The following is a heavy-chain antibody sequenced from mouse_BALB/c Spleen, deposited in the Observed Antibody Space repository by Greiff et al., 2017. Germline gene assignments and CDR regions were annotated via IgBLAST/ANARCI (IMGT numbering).Heavy chain of an antibody. CDR1: GFTFSSYG. CDR3: ARKEDYYAMDY. V-gene: IGHV5-6*01. CDR2: ISSGGSYT. Sequence: EVMLVESGGDLVKPGGSLKLSCAASGFTFSSYGMPWVRQTPDKRLEWVATISSGGSYTYYPDSVKGRFTISRDNAKNTLYLQMSSLKSEDTAMYYCARKEDYYAMDYWGQGTSVTVSS. J-gene: IGHJ4*01.